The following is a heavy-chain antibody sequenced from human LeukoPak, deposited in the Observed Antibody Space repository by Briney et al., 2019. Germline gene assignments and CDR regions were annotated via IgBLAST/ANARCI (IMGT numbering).Heavy chain of an antibody. CDR1: GFTFSSYG. D-gene: IGHD6-13*01. CDR3: AKGSSSWLSDF. Sequence: GGSLRLSCAASGFTFSSYGMHWVRQAPGKGLEWVSAISGSDSSTYYADSVKGRFTISRDNAKNSLYLQMNSLRVEDTALYYCAKGSSSWLSDFWGQGTLVIVSS. J-gene: IGHJ4*02. CDR2: ISGSDSST. V-gene: IGHV3-23*01.